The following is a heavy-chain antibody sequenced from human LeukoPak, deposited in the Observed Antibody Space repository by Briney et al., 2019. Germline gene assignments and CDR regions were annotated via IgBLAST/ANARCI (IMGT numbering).Heavy chain of an antibody. J-gene: IGHJ6*03. V-gene: IGHV3-30*02. CDR2: IRYDGSNK. CDR3: AKDLGSSSWYYMDV. D-gene: IGHD6-13*01. Sequence: GGSLRLSCAVSGFTFSSYGMHWVRQAPGKGLEWVAFIRYDGSNKYYADSVKGRFTISRDNSKNTLYLQMNSVRAEDTGVYYCAKDLGSSSWYYMDVWGKGTTVTVSS. CDR1: GFTFSSYG.